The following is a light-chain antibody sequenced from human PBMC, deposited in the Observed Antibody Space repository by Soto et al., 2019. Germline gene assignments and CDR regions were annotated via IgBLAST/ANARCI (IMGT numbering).Light chain of an antibody. J-gene: IGLJ1*01. Sequence: QSVLTQPPSVSAAPRQRVTISCSGSSSNIGNNAVNWYQQLPGKAPKLLIYFDDLLPSGVSNRFSGSKSGTSASLAISGLQSEDEADYYCAAWDGSLNAYVSGTGTKLTVL. V-gene: IGLV1-36*01. CDR1: SSNIGNNA. CDR3: AAWDGSLNAYV. CDR2: FDD.